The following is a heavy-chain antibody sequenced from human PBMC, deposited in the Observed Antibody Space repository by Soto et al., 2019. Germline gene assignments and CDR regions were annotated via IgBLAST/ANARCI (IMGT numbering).Heavy chain of an antibody. D-gene: IGHD6-6*01. J-gene: IGHJ5*02. CDR1: NYNFTNYA. Sequence: ASVKVSCKTSNYNFTNYAITWVRQAPGQGLEWVGWISTYNGNTKSAQNLQGRVTMTTDTSTGTAYMDLRALRSDDTAIYYCARIISSAADLWGQGALVTVSS. CDR2: ISTYNGNT. CDR3: ARIISSAADL. V-gene: IGHV1-18*01.